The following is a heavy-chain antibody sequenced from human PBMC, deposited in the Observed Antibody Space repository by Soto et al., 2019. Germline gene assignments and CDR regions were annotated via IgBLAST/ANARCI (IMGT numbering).Heavy chain of an antibody. CDR3: ARGLSGFFDY. D-gene: IGHD5-12*01. J-gene: IGHJ4*02. Sequence: QVQLVESGGGVVQPGRSLRLSCAASGFTFSSYAMHWVRQAPGKGLEWVAVISYDGSNKYYADSVKGRFTISRDNSKNTLYLQMNSLRAEDTAVYYCARGLSGFFDYWGQGTMVTVSS. V-gene: IGHV3-30-3*01. CDR2: ISYDGSNK. CDR1: GFTFSSYA.